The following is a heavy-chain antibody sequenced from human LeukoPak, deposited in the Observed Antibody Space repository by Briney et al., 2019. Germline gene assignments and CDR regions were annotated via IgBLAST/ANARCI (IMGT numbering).Heavy chain of an antibody. J-gene: IGHJ3*02. V-gene: IGHV4-59*01. Sequence: PSETLSLTCTVSGGSISSYYWSWIRQPPGKGLEWIGYIYYSGSTNYNPSLKSRVTISVDTSKNQFSLKLSSVTAADTAVYYCASVGWELPTPPGAFDIWGQGTMATVSS. CDR3: ASVGWELPTPPGAFDI. D-gene: IGHD1-26*01. CDR2: IYYSGST. CDR1: GGSISSYY.